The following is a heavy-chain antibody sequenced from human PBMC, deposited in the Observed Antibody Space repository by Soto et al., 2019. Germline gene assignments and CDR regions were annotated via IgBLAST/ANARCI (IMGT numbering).Heavy chain of an antibody. CDR1: GYTFTGYY. Sequence: ASVKVSCKASGYTFTGYYMHWVRQAPGQGLEWMGWINPNSGGTNYAQKFQGWVTMTRDTSISTAYMELRSLRSDDTAVYYCARDRFGIAAAGGDYWGQGTLVTVSS. V-gene: IGHV1-2*04. D-gene: IGHD6-13*01. CDR3: ARDRFGIAAAGGDY. J-gene: IGHJ4*02. CDR2: INPNSGGT.